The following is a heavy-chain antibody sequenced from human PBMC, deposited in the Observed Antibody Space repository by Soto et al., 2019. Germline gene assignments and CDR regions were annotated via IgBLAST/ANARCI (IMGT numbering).Heavy chain of an antibody. D-gene: IGHD6-13*01. CDR3: ARVASTGTKNYHYFYYGMDV. V-gene: IGHV5-51*01. CDR2: IYPGDSDT. Sequence: GESLKISCKGSGYSFTTYWIGWVRQMPGKGLEWMGIIYPGDSDTRYSPSFQGQVTISADKSISTAYLQWSSLKASDTAIYYCARVASTGTKNYHYFYYGMDVWGQGTMFTISS. J-gene: IGHJ6*02. CDR1: GYSFTTYW.